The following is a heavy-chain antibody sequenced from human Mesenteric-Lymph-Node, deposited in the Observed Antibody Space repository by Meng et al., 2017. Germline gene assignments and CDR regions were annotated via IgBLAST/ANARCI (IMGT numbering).Heavy chain of an antibody. CDR2: IYYSGST. CDR3: ARVSSGWDYFDY. CDR1: GGSISRGCYY. V-gene: IGHV4-31*03. D-gene: IGHD6-19*01. J-gene: IGHJ4*02. Sequence: QVQLQESGPGLVKPSQTLSLTCTVSGGSISRGCYYWTWIRQHPGKGLEWFGHIYYSGSTFYNPSLKRRVIISIDTSKNQFSLNLRSVTAADTAVYYCARVSSGWDYFDYWGQGTLVTVSS.